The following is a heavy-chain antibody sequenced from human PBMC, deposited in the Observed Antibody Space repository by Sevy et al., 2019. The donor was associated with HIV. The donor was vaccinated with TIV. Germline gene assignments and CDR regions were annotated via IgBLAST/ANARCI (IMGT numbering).Heavy chain of an antibody. V-gene: IGHV4-4*07. D-gene: IGHD2-2*01. CDR3: ARASGYCSSTSCYHRNGMDV. CDR2: IYTSGST. J-gene: IGHJ6*02. CDR1: GGSISSYY. Sequence: PETLSLTCTVSGGSISSYYWSWIRQPAGKGLEWIGRIYTSGSTNYNPSLKSRVTMSVDTSKNQFSLKLSSVTAADTTVYYCARASGYCSSTSCYHRNGMDVWGQGTTVTVSS.